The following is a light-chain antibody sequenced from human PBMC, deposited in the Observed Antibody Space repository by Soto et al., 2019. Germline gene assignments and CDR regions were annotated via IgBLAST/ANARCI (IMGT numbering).Light chain of an antibody. V-gene: IGKV3-20*01. CDR1: QTVSNYH. Sequence: EIVLTQSPGTLSLSPGDTATLSCRASQTVSNYHLALYQQKPGHAPRLLIYVVSSRDTGIPDRFTGSGSGTDFTLTITRLEPEDFAVYYCQQYSGSPPSFSFGPGTKVDIK. J-gene: IGKJ3*01. CDR2: VVS. CDR3: QQYSGSPPSFS.